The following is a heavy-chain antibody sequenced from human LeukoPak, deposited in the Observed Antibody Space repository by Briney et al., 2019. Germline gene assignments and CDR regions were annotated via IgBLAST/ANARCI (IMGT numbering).Heavy chain of an antibody. J-gene: IGHJ4*02. CDR1: GFTFSSYG. V-gene: IGHV3-30*02. D-gene: IGHD3-22*01. CDR2: IRYDGSNK. CDR3: AKAYQIVVVIPYFDY. Sequence: GGSLRLSCAASGFTFSSYGTHWVRQAPGKGLEWVAFIRYDGSNKYYADSVKGRFTISRDNSKNTLYLQMNSLRAEDTAVYYCAKAYQIVVVIPYFDYWGQGTLVTVSS.